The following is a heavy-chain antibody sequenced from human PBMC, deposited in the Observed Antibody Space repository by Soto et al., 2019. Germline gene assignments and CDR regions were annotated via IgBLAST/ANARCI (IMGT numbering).Heavy chain of an antibody. CDR1: GLTFSNYA. J-gene: IGHJ4*02. CDR3: AKNQERELPRVIDF. CDR2: MSGSSSTT. V-gene: IGHV3-23*01. D-gene: IGHD1-7*01. Sequence: GGSLILSCATSGLTFSNYAMSWVRQAPGGGLEWVSSMSGSSSTTYYADSVRGRFTISRDRSKNTLYLQMSSLRAEDTALYYCAKNQERELPRVIDFWGQGTLVTVSS.